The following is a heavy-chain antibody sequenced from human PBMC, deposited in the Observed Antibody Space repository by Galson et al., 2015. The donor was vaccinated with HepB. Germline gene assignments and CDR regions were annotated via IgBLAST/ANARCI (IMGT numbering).Heavy chain of an antibody. CDR2: ISYDGSNK. Sequence: SLRLSCAASGFTFSSYAMHWVRQAPGKGLEWVAVISYDGSNKYYADSVKGRFTISRDNSKNTLYLQMNSLRAEDTAVYYCARDNSYYGSGSSRFDPWGQGTLVTVSS. CDR1: GFTFSSYA. D-gene: IGHD3-10*01. J-gene: IGHJ5*02. V-gene: IGHV3-30*04. CDR3: ARDNSYYGSGSSRFDP.